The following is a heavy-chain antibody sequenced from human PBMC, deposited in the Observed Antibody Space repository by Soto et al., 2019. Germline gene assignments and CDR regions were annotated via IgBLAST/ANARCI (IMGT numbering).Heavy chain of an antibody. J-gene: IGHJ5*02. CDR2: IYYSGST. Sequence: TLSLTCTVSGGSISSGGYYWSWIRQHPGKGLEWIGYIYYSGSTYYNPSLKSRVTISVDTSKNQFSLKLSSVTAADTAVYYCARDLSYYDSSGYYWFDPWGQGTLVTVSS. CDR3: ARDLSYYDSSGYYWFDP. D-gene: IGHD3-22*01. V-gene: IGHV4-31*03. CDR1: GGSISSGGYY.